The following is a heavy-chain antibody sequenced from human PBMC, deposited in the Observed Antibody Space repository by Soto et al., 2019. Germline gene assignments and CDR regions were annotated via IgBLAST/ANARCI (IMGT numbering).Heavy chain of an antibody. D-gene: IGHD2-21*02. Sequence: EVHLLESGGGSVKPGGSLRLSCAASGLTFGSYVMGWVHQAPGKGLEWVSAISGSGSDTYYAVSVKGRFTISRDNSRNTLYLQMNSLTAEDTAVYYCAKRRGDGYFDLWGRGTLVTVSS. V-gene: IGHV3-23*01. CDR3: AKRRGDGYFDL. CDR2: ISGSGSDT. CDR1: GLTFGSYV. J-gene: IGHJ2*01.